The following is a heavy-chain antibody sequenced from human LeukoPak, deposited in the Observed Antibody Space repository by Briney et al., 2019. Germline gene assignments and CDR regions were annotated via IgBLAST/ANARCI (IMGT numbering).Heavy chain of an antibody. J-gene: IGHJ4*02. CDR3: ARREVLSNFDY. Sequence: SETLSLTCAVSGGSFSGYYWTWIRQPPGKGLEWIGEINHSGSANYNPSLMSRVTISLDTSKNHFSLNLSSVTAADTAVYYCARREVLSNFDYWGQGTLVTVSS. D-gene: IGHD2/OR15-2a*01. CDR1: GGSFSGYY. V-gene: IGHV4-34*01. CDR2: INHSGSA.